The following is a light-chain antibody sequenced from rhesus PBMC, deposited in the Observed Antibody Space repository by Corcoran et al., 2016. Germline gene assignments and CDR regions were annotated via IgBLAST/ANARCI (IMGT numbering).Light chain of an antibody. Sequence: DIQMTQSPSSLSASVGDRVTITCRASPIISIYLAWYQHKPGKVPKLLIYAATSLESGVPCRFSGSGSGTEFTLTISSLQPEDFATYYCQQHNSPPWTFGQGTKVEIK. V-gene: IGKV1-44*02. CDR1: PIISIY. CDR3: QQHNSPPWT. CDR2: AAT. J-gene: IGKJ1*01.